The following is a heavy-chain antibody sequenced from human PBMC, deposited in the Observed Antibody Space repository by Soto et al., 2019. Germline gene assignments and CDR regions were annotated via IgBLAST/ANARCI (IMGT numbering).Heavy chain of an antibody. V-gene: IGHV3-53*01. CDR3: ARAPPTNYGGNYYYFDY. Sequence: PGVSLRLSGAASGFTVSSNYMSWVRPAPGKELEWVSVIYSGGSTYYADSGKGRLTISRDNSKTTLYLQMNSMRAEDTAVYYCARAPPTNYGGNYYYFDYRGQGTLVTVSS. CDR1: GFTVSSNY. J-gene: IGHJ4*02. D-gene: IGHD4-17*01. CDR2: IYSGGST.